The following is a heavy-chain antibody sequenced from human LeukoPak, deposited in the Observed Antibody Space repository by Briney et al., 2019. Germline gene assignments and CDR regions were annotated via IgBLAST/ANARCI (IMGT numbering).Heavy chain of an antibody. CDR1: GGSISSYY. CDR2: IYYSGST. Sequence: PSETLSLTCTVSGGSISSYYWSWIRQPPGKGLEWIGYIYYSGSTNYNPSLKSRVTISVDTSKNQFSLKLSSVTAADTAVYYCARVGADLNWFDPWGQGTLVTVSS. CDR3: ARVGADLNWFDP. D-gene: IGHD1-26*01. J-gene: IGHJ5*02. V-gene: IGHV4-59*01.